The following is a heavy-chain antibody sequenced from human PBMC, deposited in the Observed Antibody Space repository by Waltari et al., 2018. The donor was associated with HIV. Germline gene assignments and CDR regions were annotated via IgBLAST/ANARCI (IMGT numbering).Heavy chain of an antibody. Sequence: QLQLQESGPALVKPSDTLPLPCTVSPGYITQSYYWGWVRQSPRTGREWFGTFYSNGVTNCTPSLECRVTMSVATSKNQCSLTVTSVTAADTALYFCATRRTVTGTIDDWGQGILVTVSS. CDR3: ATRRTVTGTIDD. J-gene: IGHJ4*02. D-gene: IGHD4-17*01. CDR2: FYSNGVT. V-gene: IGHV4-39*01. CDR1: PGYITQSYY.